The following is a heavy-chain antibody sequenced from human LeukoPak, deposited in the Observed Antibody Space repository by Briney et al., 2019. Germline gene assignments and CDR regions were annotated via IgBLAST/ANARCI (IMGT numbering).Heavy chain of an antibody. CDR2: IYYSGST. V-gene: IGHV4-39*07. CDR3: ARTTVTTWGWFDP. CDR1: GGSISSSSYY. J-gene: IGHJ5*02. D-gene: IGHD4-17*01. Sequence: SETLSLTCTVSGGSISSSSYYWGWIRQPPGKGLEWIGSIYYSGSTYYNPSLKSRVTISVDTSKNQFSLKLSSVTAADTAVYYCARTTVTTWGWFDPWGQGTLVTVSS.